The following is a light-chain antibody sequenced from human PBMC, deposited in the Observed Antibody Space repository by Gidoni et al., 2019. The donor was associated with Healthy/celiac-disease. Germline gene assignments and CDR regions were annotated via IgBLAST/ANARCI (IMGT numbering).Light chain of an antibody. CDR1: QSVSSSY. Sequence: IVLPQSPGTLSLSPGERATLSCRASQSVSSSYLAWYQQKPGQAPRLLIYGASSRATGIPDRFSGSGPGTDFTLTISRLEPEDFAVYYCQQYGSSPPITCGQGTRLEIK. CDR3: QQYGSSPPIT. V-gene: IGKV3-20*01. CDR2: GAS. J-gene: IGKJ5*01.